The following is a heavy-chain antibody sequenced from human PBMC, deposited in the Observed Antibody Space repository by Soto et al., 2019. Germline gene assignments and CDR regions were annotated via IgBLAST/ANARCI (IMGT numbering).Heavy chain of an antibody. D-gene: IGHD6-19*01. Sequence: PGGSLRLSCAASGFTFSSYPMNWVRQAPGKGLEWLSYISTDSSTIYYADSVKGRFTISRDNAKNSLYLQLNSLRAEDTAVYFCARDSWGSSGWSFYYFDYWGQGTLVTVSS. CDR2: ISTDSSTI. CDR1: GFTFSSYP. CDR3: ARDSWGSSGWSFYYFDY. J-gene: IGHJ4*02. V-gene: IGHV3-48*01.